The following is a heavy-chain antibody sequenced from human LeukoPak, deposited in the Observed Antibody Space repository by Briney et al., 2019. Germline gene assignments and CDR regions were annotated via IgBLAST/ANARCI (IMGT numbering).Heavy chain of an antibody. CDR3: AKRGVVIRVILVGFHKQAYYFDS. Sequence: GGSLRLSCAASGFTFSDAWMSWVRQAPGKGLEWVGRIKSKNDGGTTDYSAPVKGRFTISRDDSKNTLFLQMNSLRAEDTAVYFCAKRGVVIRVILVGFHKQAYYFDSWGQGALVTVSS. CDR2: IKSKNDGGTT. CDR1: GFTFSDAW. J-gene: IGHJ4*02. V-gene: IGHV3-15*01. D-gene: IGHD3-10*01.